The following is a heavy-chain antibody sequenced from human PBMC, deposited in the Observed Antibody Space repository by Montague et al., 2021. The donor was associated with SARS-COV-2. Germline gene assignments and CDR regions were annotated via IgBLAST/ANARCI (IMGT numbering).Heavy chain of an antibody. V-gene: IGHV4-34*01. J-gene: IGHJ4*02. D-gene: IGHD3-22*01. CDR1: GGSFSDYY. CDR2: INHRGTS. Sequence: SETLSLTCAVYGGSFSDYYWSWIRQPPGKGLEWIGEINHRGTSNYNPSLKSRVSISVDMSKNQFSLYLSSVTAADTAVYYCARGRQHFNMIVVVMTGGEYYFDXWGQGTLVTVSS. CDR3: ARGRQHFNMIVVVMTGGEYYFDX.